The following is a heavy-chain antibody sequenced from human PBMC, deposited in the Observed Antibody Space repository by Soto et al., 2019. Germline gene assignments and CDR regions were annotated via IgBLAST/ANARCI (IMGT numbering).Heavy chain of an antibody. J-gene: IGHJ4*02. CDR3: AKGSYYDSSGYSH. CDR1: GFTFSSYA. D-gene: IGHD3-22*01. V-gene: IGHV3-23*01. CDR2: ISGSGGST. Sequence: PGGSLRLSCAASGFTFSSYAMSWVRQAPGKGLEWVSAISGSGGSTYYADSVKGRFTISRDNSKNTPYLQMNSLRAEDTAVYYCAKGSYYDSSGYSHWGQGTLVTVSS.